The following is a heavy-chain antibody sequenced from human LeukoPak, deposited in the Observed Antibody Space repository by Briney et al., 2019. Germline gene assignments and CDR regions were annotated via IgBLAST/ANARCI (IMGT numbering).Heavy chain of an antibody. V-gene: IGHV4-39*07. J-gene: IGHJ3*02. CDR3: ARGWEREGAFDI. CDR1: GGSISSSSYY. CDR2: IYYSGST. D-gene: IGHD1-26*01. Sequence: SETLSLTCTVSGGSISSSSYYWGWIRQPPGKGLEWIGSIYYSGSTYYNPSLKSRVTISVDTSKNQFSLKLSSVTAADTAVYYCARGWEREGAFDIWGQGTMVTVSS.